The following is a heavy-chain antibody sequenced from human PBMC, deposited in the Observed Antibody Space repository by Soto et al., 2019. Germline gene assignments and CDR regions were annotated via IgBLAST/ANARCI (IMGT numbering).Heavy chain of an antibody. CDR1: GFTFSDYN. Sequence: EVQLVESGGGLVKPGGSLRLSCAAYGFTFSDYNMDWVRQAPGKGLEWVSFISDTTTYRYYADSVKGRFTISRDNAKNSRYLQRNSLRADDTAVYYCVRSWGSSWPFDYWGQGTLVTVSS. D-gene: IGHD6-13*01. CDR3: VRSWGSSWPFDY. J-gene: IGHJ4*02. V-gene: IGHV3-21*01. CDR2: ISDTTTYR.